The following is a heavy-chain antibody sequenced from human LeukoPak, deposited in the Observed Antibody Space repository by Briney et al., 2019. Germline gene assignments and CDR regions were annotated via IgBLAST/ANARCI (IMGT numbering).Heavy chain of an antibody. CDR3: ARLPLHSYFDY. CDR1: GYSISSGYY. Sequence: SETLSLTCAVSGYSISSGYYWGWIRQPPGKGLEWIGSIYHSGSTYYNPSLKSRVTISVDTSKNQCSLKLSAVTAADTAVYYCARLPLHSYFDYWGQGTLVTVSS. J-gene: IGHJ4*02. CDR2: IYHSGST. V-gene: IGHV4-38-2*01.